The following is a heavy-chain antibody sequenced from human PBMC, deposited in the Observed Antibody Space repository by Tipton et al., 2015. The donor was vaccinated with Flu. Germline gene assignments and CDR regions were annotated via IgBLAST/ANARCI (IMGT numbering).Heavy chain of an antibody. CDR1: GFTFSSYA. V-gene: IGHV3-23*01. J-gene: IGHJ4*02. CDR2: IGSSGATT. Sequence: SLRLSCAASGFTFSSYAMKWVRQAPGKGLEWVSTIGSSGATTYYADSVRGRFTIPRDNSKNTLYLQMNSLRAEDTAIYYCAKERGRFLGYDCWGQGTLVTVSS. D-gene: IGHD3-3*01. CDR3: AKERGRFLGYDC.